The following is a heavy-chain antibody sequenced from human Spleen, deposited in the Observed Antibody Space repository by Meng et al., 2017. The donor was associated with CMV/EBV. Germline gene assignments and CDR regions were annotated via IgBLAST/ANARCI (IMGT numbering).Heavy chain of an antibody. CDR3: ARQRSSSQIIVGATGAFDY. D-gene: IGHD1-26*01. V-gene: IGHV4-38-2*02. CDR1: GYSISSGYY. Sequence: SETLSLTCTVSGYSISSGYYWGWIRQPPGKGLEWIGSIYHSGSTYYNPSLKSRVTISVDTSKNQFSLKLSSVTAADTAVYYCARQRSSSQIIVGATGAFDYWGQGTLVTVSS. J-gene: IGHJ4*02. CDR2: IYHSGST.